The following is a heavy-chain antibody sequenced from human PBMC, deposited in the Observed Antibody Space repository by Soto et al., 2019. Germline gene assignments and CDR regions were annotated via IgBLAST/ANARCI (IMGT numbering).Heavy chain of an antibody. D-gene: IGHD3-10*01. CDR3: ARAVDYYGSGSPGDY. V-gene: IGHV3-33*01. CDR2: IWYDGSNQ. Sequence: GGSLRLSCAASGFNFSIYGMHWVRQAPGKGPAWVAVIWYDGSNQYYADSVKGRFTISRDNSKNTLYLEMNSLRAEDTAVYYCARAVDYYGSGSPGDYWGQGTLVTVSS. CDR1: GFNFSIYG. J-gene: IGHJ4*02.